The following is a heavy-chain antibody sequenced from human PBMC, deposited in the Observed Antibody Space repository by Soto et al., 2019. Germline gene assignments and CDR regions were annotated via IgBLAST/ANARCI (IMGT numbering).Heavy chain of an antibody. D-gene: IGHD6-19*01. V-gene: IGHV2-5*02. J-gene: IGHJ4*02. CDR1: GFSLTSTAVG. CDR2: IYWDDDN. Sequence: QITLKESGPTLVKPTQTLTLTCSFSGFSLTSTAVGVNWIRQPPGKALEWLALIYWDDDNHFSPSLKSRLSVTKDTSKNQVVLTMTNMDPVDTATYYCAHGSGWLSDCWGQGILVTVSS. CDR3: AHGSGWLSDC.